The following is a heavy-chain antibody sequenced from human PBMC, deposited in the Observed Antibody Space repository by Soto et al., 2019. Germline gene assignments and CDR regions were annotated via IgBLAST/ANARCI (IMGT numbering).Heavy chain of an antibody. CDR3: TTRSVEVV. V-gene: IGHV3-15*07. J-gene: IGHJ6*02. D-gene: IGHD2-15*01. CDR2: IKTKIEGETT. CDR1: GFSISSAW. Sequence: QLVESGGGLVRPGGSLRLSCSASGFSISSAWMNWVRQAPGKGLEWVCRIKTKIEGETTHYAAPVTGRFPVSRDDSKHMLYLQMNSLQANDIALYYCTTRSVEVVWGQGTTVTVSS.